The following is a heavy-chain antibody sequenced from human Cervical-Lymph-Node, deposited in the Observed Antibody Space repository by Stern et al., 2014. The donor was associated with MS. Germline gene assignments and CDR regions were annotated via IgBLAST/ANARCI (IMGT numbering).Heavy chain of an antibody. CDR1: GFTFSRYA. V-gene: IGHV3-30*04. CDR2: ISYDGSNK. CDR3: ARDRLDGDYVYYYGLDV. J-gene: IGHJ6*02. D-gene: IGHD4-17*01. Sequence: VQLVESGGGVVRPGRSLRLSCATSGFTFSRYAVLWVRQAPGTGLEWGAAISYDGSNKFYGDSVKGRFTISRDNSKNTLFLQMNNLRPEDSGVYHCARDRLDGDYVYYYGLDVWGQGTTVTVSS.